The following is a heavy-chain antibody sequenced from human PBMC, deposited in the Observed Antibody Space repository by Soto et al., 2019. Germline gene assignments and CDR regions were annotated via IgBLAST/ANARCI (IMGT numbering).Heavy chain of an antibody. D-gene: IGHD2-15*01. J-gene: IGHJ3*02. CDR3: SKTRRTMVVVPIAKDAFDI. V-gene: IGHV1-18*01. CDR2: ISAYSGTT. CDR1: GYTFTTFG. Sequence: VKVSCKASGYTFTTFGVAWVRQAPGQGLEWMGWISAYSGTTDSAQKFQDRVIMTTDTSTTTAYMELTGLRSDDTAVYYCSKTRRTMVVVPIAKDAFDIWGQGTMVTVSS.